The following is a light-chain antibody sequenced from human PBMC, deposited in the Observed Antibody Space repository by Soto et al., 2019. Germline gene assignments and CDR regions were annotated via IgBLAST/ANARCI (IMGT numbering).Light chain of an antibody. CDR2: LHSDGSH. CDR1: SGHSTYA. Sequence: QSVLTQSPSASASLGASVKLTCTLSSGHSTYAITWHQQQPDKGPRFLMNLHSDGSHNKGDGIPDRFSGSSSGAERYLTISSLQSEDEADYYCQPWATGPDWVFGGGTKLTVL. J-gene: IGLJ3*02. CDR3: QPWATGPDWV. V-gene: IGLV4-69*01.